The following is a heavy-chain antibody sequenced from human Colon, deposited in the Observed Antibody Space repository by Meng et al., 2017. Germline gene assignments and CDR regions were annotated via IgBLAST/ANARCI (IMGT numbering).Heavy chain of an antibody. D-gene: IGHD1-20*01. Sequence: VPLREAGPGLVKPSENRSLPCTVSGGSMSSYYWGWIRQPPGKGLEWIGHVLYSESADYNPSLKSRVTISVDPSKNQFSLNLSSVTAADTAVYFCASYNWNKFELWGQGTLVTVSS. CDR2: VLYSESA. V-gene: IGHV4-59*01. J-gene: IGHJ4*02. CDR1: GGSMSSYY. CDR3: ASYNWNKFEL.